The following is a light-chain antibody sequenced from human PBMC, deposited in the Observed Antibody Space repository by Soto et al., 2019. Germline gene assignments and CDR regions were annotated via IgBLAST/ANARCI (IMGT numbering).Light chain of an antibody. CDR3: LKHNSYPWT. Sequence: DIQMTQSPSSLSASVGDRVTITCRARQGIRKVLGWYQQKPGKAPKGVIFAASSLQSGVPSRFSASGSGAEFTLTISSLQTEDSATYYCLKHNSYPWTFGQGTKVKIK. V-gene: IGKV1-17*01. J-gene: IGKJ1*01. CDR2: AAS. CDR1: QGIRKV.